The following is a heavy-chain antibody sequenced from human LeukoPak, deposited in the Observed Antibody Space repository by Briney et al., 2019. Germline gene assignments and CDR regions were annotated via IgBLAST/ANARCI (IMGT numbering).Heavy chain of an antibody. CDR1: GVSISSCNW. V-gene: IGHV4-4*02. D-gene: IGHD5-18*01. J-gene: IGHJ4*02. CDR2: ISHCGDT. Sequence: PSGTLSLTCAVSGVSISSCNWWTWVRQPPGKGLEWIGEISHCGDTKYSPSLRTRVTISIDRSKNHLSLNLNSVTAADTAIYYCSTGDQSRTDVVPPDYWGQGTLVTVSS. CDR3: STGDQSRTDVVPPDY.